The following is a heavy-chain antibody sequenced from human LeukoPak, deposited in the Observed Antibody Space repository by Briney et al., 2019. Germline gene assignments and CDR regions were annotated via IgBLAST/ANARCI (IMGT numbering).Heavy chain of an antibody. J-gene: IGHJ4*02. V-gene: IGHV3-23*01. CDR2: ISGSGGST. CDR3: ARETSFFYYFDY. CDR1: GFTFSSYG. D-gene: IGHD3-3*01. Sequence: GGSLRLSCAASGFTFSSYGMSWVRQAPGKGLEWVSAISGSGGSTYYADSVKGRFTISRDNSRNTLYLQMNSLRAEDTAVYYCARETSFFYYFDYWGQGTLVTVSS.